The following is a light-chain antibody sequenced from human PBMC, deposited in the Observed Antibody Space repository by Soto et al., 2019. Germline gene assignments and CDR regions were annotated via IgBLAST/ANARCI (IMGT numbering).Light chain of an antibody. J-gene: IGKJ4*01. V-gene: IGKV1-9*01. CDR3: QQFKSYPLT. CDR2: AAS. Sequence: DIQLTQSAFFLSASVGDRVTITCRASQGISTYLAWHQQRPGKAPKVLIHAASTLQSGVPSRFSGSGSGTEFTLTISSLQPEDFATYYCQQFKSYPLTFGGGTKVEIK. CDR1: QGISTY.